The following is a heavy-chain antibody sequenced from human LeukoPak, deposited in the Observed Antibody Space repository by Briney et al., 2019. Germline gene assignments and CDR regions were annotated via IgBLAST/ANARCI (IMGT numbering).Heavy chain of an antibody. CDR1: GSTFDDYA. D-gene: IGHD3-3*01. J-gene: IGHJ4*02. CDR3: VKDVGTGHYDFWSGYYFH. CDR2: SSGDGVNT. V-gene: IGHV3-43*02. Sequence: GGSLRLSCAASGSTFDDYAMHWVRQAPGKGLEWVSLSSGDGVNTNYADSVKGRFTISRDNSKNYLFLQMNSLRIEDTALYYCVKDVGTGHYDFWSGYYFHWGQGTLVTVSS.